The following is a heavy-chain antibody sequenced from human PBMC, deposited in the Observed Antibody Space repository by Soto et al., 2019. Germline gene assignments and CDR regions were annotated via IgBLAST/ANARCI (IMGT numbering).Heavy chain of an antibody. CDR3: ARGKGGLVFDY. CDR2: IYYSGST. CDR1: GGSISSGGYY. D-gene: IGHD3-16*01. Sequence: SETLSLTCTVSGGSISSGGYYWRWIRQHPGKGLEWIGYIYYSGSTYYNPSLKSRVTISVDRSKNQFSLKLSSVTAADTAVYYCARGKGGLVFDYWGQGTLVTVSS. J-gene: IGHJ4*02. V-gene: IGHV4-31*03.